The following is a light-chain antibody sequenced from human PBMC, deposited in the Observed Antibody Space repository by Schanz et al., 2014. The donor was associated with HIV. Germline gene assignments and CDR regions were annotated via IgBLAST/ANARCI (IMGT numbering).Light chain of an antibody. J-gene: IGLJ1*01. CDR2: DTD. V-gene: IGLV7-46*01. CDR3: LLSYTDAHV. Sequence: QAVVTQEPSLTVSPGGTVILTCGSSTGPVTSGHFPYWFQQMPGQAPRTLIYDTDKKHSWTPARFSGSLLGGKAALTLSGAQPEDEADYYCLLSYTDAHVFGTGTKLTVL. CDR1: TGPVTSGHF.